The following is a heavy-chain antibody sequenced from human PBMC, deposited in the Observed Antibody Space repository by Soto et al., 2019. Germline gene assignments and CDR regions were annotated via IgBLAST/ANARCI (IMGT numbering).Heavy chain of an antibody. CDR2: IFIDGTT. CDR1: GFSVRSSE. Sequence: GGSLILSCATSGFSVRSSEMSWVRQAPGKGLEWVSLIFIDGTTHYGVSVKGRFTISRDSSKNTVSLEMTSLRAEDTAVYYCAKGGRQWLVTSDFNYWGQGALVTVSS. CDR3: AKGGRQWLVTSDFNY. D-gene: IGHD6-19*01. J-gene: IGHJ4*02. V-gene: IGHV3-53*05.